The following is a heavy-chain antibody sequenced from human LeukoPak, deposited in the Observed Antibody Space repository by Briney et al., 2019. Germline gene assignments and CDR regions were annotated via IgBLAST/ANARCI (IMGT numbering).Heavy chain of an antibody. CDR1: EFTFSGYA. V-gene: IGHV3-23*01. J-gene: IGHJ6*03. CDR3: AKDRQGFGFGEQLDYYYMDV. D-gene: IGHD3-10*01. Sequence: GGSLRLSCVASEFTFSGYAMSWVSQVPGKGLEWGSVISGSGGSTYYADSVKGRFTISRDNSKNTLYLQINSLRAEDTAVYYCAKDRQGFGFGEQLDYYYMDVWGKGTTVTVSS. CDR2: ISGSGGST.